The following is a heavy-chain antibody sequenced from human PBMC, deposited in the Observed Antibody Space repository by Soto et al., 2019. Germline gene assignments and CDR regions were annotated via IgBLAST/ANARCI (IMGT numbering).Heavy chain of an antibody. V-gene: IGHV3-33*01. CDR2: MWYDGSNE. CDR1: GFTFSSYG. CDR3: ARDGVTGTTSYFDY. D-gene: IGHD1-7*01. Sequence: QVQLVESGGGVVQPGRSLRLSCAASGFTFSSYGMHWVRQAPGQGLEWVAVMWYDGSNEYYADSVKGRFTISRDNSKSTLFLQMNSLRAEDTAVYYCARDGVTGTTSYFDYWGQGTLVTVSS. J-gene: IGHJ4*02.